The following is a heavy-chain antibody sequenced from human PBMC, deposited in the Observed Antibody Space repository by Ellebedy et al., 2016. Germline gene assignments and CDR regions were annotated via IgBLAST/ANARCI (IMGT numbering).Heavy chain of an antibody. CDR1: GFSFRTYV. V-gene: IGHV3-30*02. CDR2: VKPDGAGQ. D-gene: IGHD3-22*01. J-gene: IGHJ6*02. CDR3: ARVRSPDYSTNYDLDV. Sequence: GGSLRLXXAASGFSFRTYVMHWVRQAPGKGLEWVSSVKPDGAGQQYTDSVKGRFTISRDNSKNRVYLQMSSLRVEDTAVYSCARVRSPDYSTNYDLDVWGQGTTVTVSS.